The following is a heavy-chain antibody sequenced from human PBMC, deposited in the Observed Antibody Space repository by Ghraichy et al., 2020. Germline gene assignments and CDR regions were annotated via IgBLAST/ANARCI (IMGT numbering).Heavy chain of an antibody. V-gene: IGHV1-18*04. CDR3: ARDLAYADFDY. D-gene: IGHD2-8*01. CDR1: GYTFSNYG. J-gene: IGHJ4*02. CDR2: ISLYSGDI. Sequence: ASVKVSCKASGYTFSNYGISWVLQAPGQGLEWVGWISLYSGDIQYTQRLQGRVTITADTSTSTSYMELRSLTSDDTAIYYCARDLAYADFDYWGQGTLVTVSS.